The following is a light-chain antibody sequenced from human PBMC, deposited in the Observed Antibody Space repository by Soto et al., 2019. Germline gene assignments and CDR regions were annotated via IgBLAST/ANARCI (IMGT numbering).Light chain of an antibody. Sequence: QSALTQPASVSGSPGQSSTISCTGTSSDVGGYNYVSWYQQHPGKAPKLMIYDVSDRPSGVSNRFSGSKSGNMASLTISGLQAEDEADYYCSSYTSSSTLLFGGGTKLTVL. J-gene: IGLJ2*01. CDR3: SSYTSSSTLL. CDR1: SSDVGGYNY. V-gene: IGLV2-14*01. CDR2: DVS.